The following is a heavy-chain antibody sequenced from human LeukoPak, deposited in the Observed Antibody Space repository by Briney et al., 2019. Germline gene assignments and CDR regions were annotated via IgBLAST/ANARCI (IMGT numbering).Heavy chain of an antibody. D-gene: IGHD3-22*01. CDR1: GFTFSNYE. Sequence: GGSLRLSCAASGFTFSNYEMIWVRQAPGKGLQWLSYISSSGDRSLYADAVRGRATISRDNAKNSLYLQMNSLSTEDTAVYHCARESDSGGYRFDYWGQGSLVTVSS. CDR3: ARESDSGGYRFDY. CDR2: ISSSGDRS. J-gene: IGHJ4*02. V-gene: IGHV3-48*03.